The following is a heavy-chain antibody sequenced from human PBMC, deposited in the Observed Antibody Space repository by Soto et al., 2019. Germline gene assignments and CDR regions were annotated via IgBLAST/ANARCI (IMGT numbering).Heavy chain of an antibody. CDR1: GGSISSGGYY. CDR3: AREATANWFDP. V-gene: IGHV4-31*03. CDR2: IYYSGST. J-gene: IGHJ5*02. Sequence: SETLSLTCTVSGGSISSGGYYWSWIRQHPGKGLEWIGYIYYSGSTYYNPSLKSRVTISVDTSKNQFSLKLSSVTAADTAVYYCAREATANWFDPWGQGTLVTVSS. D-gene: IGHD1-26*01.